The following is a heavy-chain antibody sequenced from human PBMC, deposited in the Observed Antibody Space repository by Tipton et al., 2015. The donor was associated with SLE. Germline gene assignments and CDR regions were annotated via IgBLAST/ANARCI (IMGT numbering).Heavy chain of an antibody. D-gene: IGHD1-1*01. Sequence: TLSLTCTVSGDSISSGSYYWSWIRQPAGKGLEWIGNIDYTANPNYSPSLKSRVTISIDTSTNHFSLKLRSVTAADTAVYYCARSWNDAPPDLGYWGQGTLVTVSA. CDR2: IDYTANP. V-gene: IGHV4-61*10. CDR1: GDSISSGSYY. CDR3: ARSWNDAPPDLGY. J-gene: IGHJ4*02.